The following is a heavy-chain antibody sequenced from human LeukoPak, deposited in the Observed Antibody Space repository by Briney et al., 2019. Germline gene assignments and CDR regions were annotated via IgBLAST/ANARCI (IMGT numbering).Heavy chain of an antibody. CDR3: AGGGFGEAYYYYYYMDV. CDR1: KFTFSSFS. D-gene: IGHD3-10*01. Sequence: GGSLRLSCAASKFTFSSFSMSWVRQAPGKGLEWVSAISGSGGSTYYADSVKGRFTISRDNSKNTLFLQMNSLRAEDTAVYCCAGGGFGEAYYYYYYMDVWGKGTTVTVSS. V-gene: IGHV3-23*01. CDR2: ISGSGGST. J-gene: IGHJ6*03.